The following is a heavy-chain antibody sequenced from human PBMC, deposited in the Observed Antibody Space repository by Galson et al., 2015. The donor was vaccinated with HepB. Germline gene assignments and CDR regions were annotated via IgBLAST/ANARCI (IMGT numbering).Heavy chain of an antibody. Sequence: SVKVSCKASGYTFTSYGISWVRQAPGQGLEWMGWISAYNGNTNYAQKFQGRVTMTRNTAISTAYMELSSLRSEDTAVYYCARVGSKGYYYMDVWGKGTTVTVSS. V-gene: IGHV1-18*04. CDR3: ARVGSKGYYYMDV. CDR1: GYTFTSYG. CDR2: ISAYNGNT. J-gene: IGHJ6*03. D-gene: IGHD6-13*01.